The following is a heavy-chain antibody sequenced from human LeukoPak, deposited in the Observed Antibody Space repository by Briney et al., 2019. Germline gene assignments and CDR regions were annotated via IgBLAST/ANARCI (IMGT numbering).Heavy chain of an antibody. CDR2: ISGSGGST. D-gene: IGHD1-26*01. V-gene: IGHV3-23*01. CDR1: GFVFHNYA. CDR3: AKDPLYSGSYYFDY. Sequence: GGSLRLSCAASGFVFHNYAMTWVRQAPGKGLEWVSAISGSGGSTYYADSVKGRFTISRDNSKNTLYLQMNSLRAEDTAVYYCAKDPLYSGSYYFDYWGQGTLVTVSS. J-gene: IGHJ4*02.